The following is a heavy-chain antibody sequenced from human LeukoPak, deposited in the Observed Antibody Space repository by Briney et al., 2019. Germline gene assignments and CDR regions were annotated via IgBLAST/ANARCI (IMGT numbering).Heavy chain of an antibody. CDR2: INHSGST. J-gene: IGHJ3*02. Sequence: SETLSLTCAVYGGSFSGYYWSWIRQPPGKGLEWIGEINHSGSTNYNPSLKSRVTISVDTSKNQFSLKLSSVTAADTAVYYCARETTVVTPGRSDVFDIWGQGTMVTVSS. V-gene: IGHV4-34*01. CDR3: ARETTVVTPGRSDVFDI. CDR1: GGSFSGYY. D-gene: IGHD4-23*01.